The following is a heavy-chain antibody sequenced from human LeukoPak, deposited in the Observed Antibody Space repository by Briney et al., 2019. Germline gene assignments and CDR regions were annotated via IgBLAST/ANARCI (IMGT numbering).Heavy chain of an antibody. CDR1: GFTFSSYA. J-gene: IGHJ5*02. CDR3: AKDQVEDWWYYDFWSGYYGNWFDP. Sequence: GGSLRLSCAASGFTFSSYAMSWVRQAPGKGLEWVSAISGSGGSTYYADSVKGRFTISRDNSKNTLYLQMNSLRAEDTAVYYCAKDQVEDWWYYDFWSGYYGNWFDPWGQGTLVTVSS. D-gene: IGHD3-3*01. V-gene: IGHV3-23*01. CDR2: ISGSGGST.